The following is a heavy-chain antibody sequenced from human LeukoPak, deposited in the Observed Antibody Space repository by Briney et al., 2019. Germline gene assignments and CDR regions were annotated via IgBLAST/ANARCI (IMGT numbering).Heavy chain of an antibody. CDR3: AKDIIRGSYYNDAFDI. CDR1: GFTFSSYW. Sequence: GGSLRLSCAASGFTFSSYWMHWVRQAPGKGLVWVSRINSDGSSTSYADSVKGRFTISRDNSKNTLYLQMNSLRAEDTAVYYCAKDIIRGSYYNDAFDIWGQGTMVTVSS. D-gene: IGHD1-26*01. J-gene: IGHJ3*02. CDR2: INSDGSST. V-gene: IGHV3-74*01.